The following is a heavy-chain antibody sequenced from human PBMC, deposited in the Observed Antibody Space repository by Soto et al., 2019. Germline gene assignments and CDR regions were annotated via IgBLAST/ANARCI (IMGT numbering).Heavy chain of an antibody. Sequence: EVQLVESGGGLIQPGGSLRLSCAASGFTVSTNYMSWVRQAPGKGLEWVSVIYSGGSTDYADSVKGRFTISRDNSKNAVYLQMNSLRAEDTAVYYCARASIAAAGYYFDYWGQGTLATVSS. D-gene: IGHD6-13*01. V-gene: IGHV3-53*01. CDR2: IYSGGST. CDR1: GFTVSTNY. J-gene: IGHJ4*02. CDR3: ARASIAAAGYYFDY.